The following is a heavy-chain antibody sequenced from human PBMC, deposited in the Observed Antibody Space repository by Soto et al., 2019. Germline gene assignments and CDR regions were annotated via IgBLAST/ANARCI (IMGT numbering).Heavy chain of an antibody. D-gene: IGHD3-22*01. J-gene: IGHJ4*02. CDR2: ISHSGST. CDR1: SGSFSGYY. CDR3: ARGYESSRRYLPLLDY. Sequence: QVQLQQWGAGLLKPSETLSLRCVVNSGSFSGYYWTWIRQTPGKGLEWIGEISHSGSTNYNPSLMSRVTMSADTSKKPFSLRLSCVTAADTALYFCARGYESSRRYLPLLDYWGQGTLVTVSS. V-gene: IGHV4-34*01.